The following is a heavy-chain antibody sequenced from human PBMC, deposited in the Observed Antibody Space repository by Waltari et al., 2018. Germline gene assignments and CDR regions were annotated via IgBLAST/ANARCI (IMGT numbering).Heavy chain of an antibody. J-gene: IGHJ3*01. CDR2: INANSGGL. CDR1: GYTSTNYF. Sequence: QVQLVQSGAEVRKPGASLKVPCKTFGYTSTNYFLDWVRQAPGQGLEWMGWINANSGGLSFHHKFQGRVTLTRDTSISTAYMELRGLTSADTGVYYCARGAYTGRNIYDVWGQGTPVTV. V-gene: IGHV1-2*02. CDR3: ARGAYTGRNIYDV. D-gene: IGHD5-12*01.